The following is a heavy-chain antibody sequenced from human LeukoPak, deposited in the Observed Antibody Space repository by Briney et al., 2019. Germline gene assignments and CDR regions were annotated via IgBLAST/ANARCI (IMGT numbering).Heavy chain of an antibody. V-gene: IGHV3-23*01. D-gene: IGHD3-22*01. Sequence: PGGSLRLSCAASGFTFSSYATSWVRQAPGKGLEWVSAISGSGGSTYYADSVKGRFTISRDNSKNTLYLQMNSLRAEDTAVYYCAKDTGQVTVDSSGYFVGLLDYWGQGTLVTVSS. CDR1: GFTFSSYA. J-gene: IGHJ4*02. CDR3: AKDTGQVTVDSSGYFVGLLDY. CDR2: ISGSGGST.